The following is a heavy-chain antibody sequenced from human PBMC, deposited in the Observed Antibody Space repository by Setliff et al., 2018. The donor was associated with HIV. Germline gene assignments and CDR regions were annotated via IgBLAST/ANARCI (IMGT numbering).Heavy chain of an antibody. CDR3: AKGTPYSSGWYGDIDAFDI. Sequence: SGGSLRLSCAASGFTFDDYGMSWVRQAPGKGLEWVSGINWNGGSTGYEDSVKGRFTISRDNSKNTLYLQMNSLRAEDTAVYYCAKGTPYSSGWYGDIDAFDIWGQGTMVTVSS. CDR1: GFTFDDYG. V-gene: IGHV3-20*04. D-gene: IGHD6-19*01. J-gene: IGHJ3*02. CDR2: INWNGGST.